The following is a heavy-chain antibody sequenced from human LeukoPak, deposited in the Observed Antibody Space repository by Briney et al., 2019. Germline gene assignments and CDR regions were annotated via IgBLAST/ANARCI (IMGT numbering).Heavy chain of an antibody. CDR2: IQYDGSNE. CDR3: AKVTRDDFWSVYFSFDF. V-gene: IGHV3-30*02. CDR1: GFTFSSYG. Sequence: GGSLRLSCAASGFTFSSYGMHWVRQAPGKVLEWVAFIQYDGSNEYYADSVKGRFTISRDNSKNTLFLQMNSLRAEDTAVYYCAKVTRDDFWSVYFSFDFWGQETLVTVSS. J-gene: IGHJ4*02. D-gene: IGHD3-3*01.